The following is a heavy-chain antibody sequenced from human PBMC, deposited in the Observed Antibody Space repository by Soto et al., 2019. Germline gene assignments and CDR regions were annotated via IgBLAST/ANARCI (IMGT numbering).Heavy chain of an antibody. CDR1: GFTLNNFA. J-gene: IGHJ4*02. V-gene: IGHV3-23*01. CDR3: AKDRLGGNFDY. Sequence: EVQLLDSGGGLVQPGGSLRLSCEASGFTLNNFAMTWFRQAPGKGLEWVATISGTGGSTYYADSVKGRFTISRDNSKNTLYLQMNSLRVEDTAVYYCAKDRLGGNFDYWGQGTQVTVSS. CDR2: ISGTGGST.